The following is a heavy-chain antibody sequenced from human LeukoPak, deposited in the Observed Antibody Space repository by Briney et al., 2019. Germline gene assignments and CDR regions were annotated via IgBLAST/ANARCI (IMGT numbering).Heavy chain of an antibody. Sequence: PSETLSLTCAVYGGSFSGYYWSWIRQPPGKGLEWIGEINHSGSTNYNPSLKSRVTISVDTSKNQFSLKLSSVTAADTAVYYCASTYYYGSGQNWFDPWGQGTLVTVSS. CDR1: GGSFSGYY. CDR3: ASTYYYGSGQNWFDP. CDR2: INHSGST. D-gene: IGHD3-10*01. J-gene: IGHJ5*02. V-gene: IGHV4-34*01.